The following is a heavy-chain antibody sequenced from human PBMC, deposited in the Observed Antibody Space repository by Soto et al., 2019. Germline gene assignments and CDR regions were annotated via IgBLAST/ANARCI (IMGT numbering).Heavy chain of an antibody. Sequence: GGSLRLSCAASGFTFSGSAMHWVRQASGKGLEWVGRIRSKANSYATAYAASVKGRFTISRDDSKNTAYLQMNSLKTEDTAVYYCTRHVGEGYGYYYGMDVWGQGTTVTVSS. J-gene: IGHJ6*02. CDR1: GFTFSGSA. V-gene: IGHV3-73*01. CDR3: TRHVGEGYGYYYGMDV. D-gene: IGHD3-10*01. CDR2: IRSKANSYAT.